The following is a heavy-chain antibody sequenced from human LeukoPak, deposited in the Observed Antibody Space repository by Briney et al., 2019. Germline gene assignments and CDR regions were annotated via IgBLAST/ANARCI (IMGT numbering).Heavy chain of an antibody. CDR3: AVGPNYYGSGSSFDY. CDR1: GYTFTSYG. D-gene: IGHD3-10*01. V-gene: IGHV1-18*01. Sequence: ASVKVSCKASGYTFTSYGISWVRQARGQGLELMGWFSAYNGNTNYAQKLQGRVTMTTDTSTSTAYMELRSLRSDDTAVYYCAVGPNYYGSGSSFDYWGQGTLVTVSS. CDR2: FSAYNGNT. J-gene: IGHJ4*02.